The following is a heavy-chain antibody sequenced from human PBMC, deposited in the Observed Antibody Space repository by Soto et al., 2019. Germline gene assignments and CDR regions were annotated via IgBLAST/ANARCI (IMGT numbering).Heavy chain of an antibody. J-gene: IGHJ6*02. V-gene: IGHV4-4*02. Sequence: SETLSLTCAVSGGSISSSNWWSWVRQPPGKGLEWIGEIYHSGSTNYNPSLKSRVTISVDKSKNHLSLKLSSVTAADTAVYYCARVSGSYSYGMDVWGQGTTVTVSS. CDR2: IYHSGST. D-gene: IGHD1-26*01. CDR3: ARVSGSYSYGMDV. CDR1: GGSISSSNW.